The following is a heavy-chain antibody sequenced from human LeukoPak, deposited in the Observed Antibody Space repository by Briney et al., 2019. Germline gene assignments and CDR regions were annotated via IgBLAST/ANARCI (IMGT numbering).Heavy chain of an antibody. CDR2: INPNSGGT. CDR3: ARDGEYGSGSYSTDYFDY. CDR1: GYTFTGYY. V-gene: IGHV1-2*02. Sequence: GASVKVSCKASGYTFTGYYMHWVRQAPGQGLEWMGWINPNSGGTNYAQKFQGRVTMTRDTSISTAYMELSRLRSDDTAVYYCARDGEYGSGSYSTDYFDYWGRGTLVTVSS. D-gene: IGHD3-10*01. J-gene: IGHJ4*02.